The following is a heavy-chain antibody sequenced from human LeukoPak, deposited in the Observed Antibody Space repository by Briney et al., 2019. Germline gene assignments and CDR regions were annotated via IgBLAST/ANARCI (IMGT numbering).Heavy chain of an antibody. J-gene: IGHJ3*02. D-gene: IGHD3-10*02. V-gene: IGHV3-30*02. CDR2: IRSDGSDK. CDR3: AKCSAGYYNDAFDI. Sequence: GGSLRLSCAASGFTFSYYGMHWVRQAPGKGLEWVAFIRSDGSDKYSADSVKGRFTISRDNPKNTLYLQINNLRAEDTAMYYCAKCSAGYYNDAFDIWGRGTMVTVSS. CDR1: GFTFSYYG.